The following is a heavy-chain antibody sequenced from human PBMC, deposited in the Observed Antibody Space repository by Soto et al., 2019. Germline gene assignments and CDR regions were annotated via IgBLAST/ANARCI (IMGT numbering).Heavy chain of an antibody. CDR2: IYYSGST. V-gene: IGHV4-30-4*01. Sequence: PSETLSLTCTVSGGSISSGDYYWSWIRQPPGKGLEWIGYIYYSGSTYYNPSLKSRVTISVDTSKNQFSLKLSSVTAADTAVYYCARGKLVVITTGPDYWGQGTLVTVSS. D-gene: IGHD3-22*01. CDR3: ARGKLVVITTGPDY. CDR1: GGSISSGDYY. J-gene: IGHJ4*02.